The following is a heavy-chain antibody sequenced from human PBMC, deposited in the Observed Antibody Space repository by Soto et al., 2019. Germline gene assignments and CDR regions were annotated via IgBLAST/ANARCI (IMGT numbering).Heavy chain of an antibody. CDR2: VYSTEIN. V-gene: IGHV4-59*01. Sequence: PSETLSLTCTVSVDSISSYFWSWIRQPPGKGLEWIGYVYSTEINNYNPSLKSRVAMSIYTYKNQFSLKVRPVTAAYTAGYYCARGSEAWFDPWGQGTMVTGSS. J-gene: IGHJ5*02. CDR1: VDSISSYF. CDR3: ARGSEAWFDP.